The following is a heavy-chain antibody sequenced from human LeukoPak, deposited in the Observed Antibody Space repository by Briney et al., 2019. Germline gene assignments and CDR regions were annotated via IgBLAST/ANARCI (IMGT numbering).Heavy chain of an antibody. CDR2: IYHSGST. CDR3: ARDRNGCSSTSCYTRGRYYYYYMDV. V-gene: IGHV4-4*02. Sequence: PSGTLSLTCAVSGGSISSSNWWSWVRQPPGKGLEWIGEIYHSGSTNYNPSLKSRVTISVDKSKNQFSLKLSSVTAADTAVYYCARDRNGCSSTSCYTRGRYYYYYMDVWGKGTTVTVSS. D-gene: IGHD2-2*02. J-gene: IGHJ6*03. CDR1: GGSISSSNW.